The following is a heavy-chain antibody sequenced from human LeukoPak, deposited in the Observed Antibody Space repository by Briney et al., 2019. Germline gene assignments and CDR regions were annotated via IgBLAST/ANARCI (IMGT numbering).Heavy chain of an antibody. V-gene: IGHV1-18*01. D-gene: IGHD2-15*01. CDR1: GYTFTSYG. CDR2: ISAYNGDT. J-gene: IGHJ5*02. Sequence: ASVKLSCKASGYTFTSYGISWVRQASGQGPEWMGWISAYNGDTNYAQKFQGRVIMTTDTSTSTAYMELRSLRSDDTAVYYCTRDVGYCSGGSCPYRFDPWGQGTLVTVSS. CDR3: TRDVGYCSGGSCPYRFDP.